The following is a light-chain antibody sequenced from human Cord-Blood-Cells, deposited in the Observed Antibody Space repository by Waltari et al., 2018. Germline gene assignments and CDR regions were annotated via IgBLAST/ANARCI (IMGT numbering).Light chain of an antibody. J-gene: IGKJ1*01. CDR1: QSLVHSDGNIY. V-gene: IGKV2-30*02. CDR3: MQGTHRPPT. Sequence: DVVMTQSPLSLPVTLVQPSSISSRSSQSLVHSDGNIYLDWFQQRPGQSPRRLIYKVSNRDARVPDGCCGSGAGTDVLLKISRGEAEDVGVEYCMQGTHRPPTFGQGTKVEIK. CDR2: KVS.